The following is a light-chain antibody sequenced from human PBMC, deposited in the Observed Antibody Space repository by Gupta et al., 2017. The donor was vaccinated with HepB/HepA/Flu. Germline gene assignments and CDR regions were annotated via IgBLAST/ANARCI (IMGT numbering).Light chain of an antibody. Sequence: DIVMTQSPDSLAVSLGERATINCKSSQSVLYSSNNKNYLTWYQQKPGQPPKLLIYWASTRESGVPDRFSGSGSGTDFTLTISSLQAEDVAVYYCQQDDTFPITFGQGTRLEIK. CDR2: WAS. J-gene: IGKJ5*01. V-gene: IGKV4-1*01. CDR3: QQDDTFPIT. CDR1: QSVLYSSNNKNY.